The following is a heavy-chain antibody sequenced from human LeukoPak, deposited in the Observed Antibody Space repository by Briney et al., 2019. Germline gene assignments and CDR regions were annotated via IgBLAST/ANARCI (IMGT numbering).Heavy chain of an antibody. V-gene: IGHV4-30-2*01. CDR1: GGSISSGGYS. D-gene: IGHD3-3*01. Sequence: SETLSLTCAVSGGSISSGGYSWSWIRQPPGKGLEWIGYIYHSGSTYYNPSLKSRVTISVDRSKNQFSLKLSSVTAADTAVYYCARIIPSYYDFWSGYNNYYFDYWGQGTPVTVSS. J-gene: IGHJ4*02. CDR2: IYHSGST. CDR3: ARIIPSYYDFWSGYNNYYFDY.